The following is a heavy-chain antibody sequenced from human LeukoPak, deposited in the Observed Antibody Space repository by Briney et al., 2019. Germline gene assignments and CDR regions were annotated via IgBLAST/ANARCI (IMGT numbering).Heavy chain of an antibody. J-gene: IGHJ6*03. D-gene: IGHD3-10*01. CDR3: ARDQLFYGSGSYYYYYYYMDV. CDR1: GGSISSYY. Sequence: SETLSLTCTVSGGSISSYYWSWIRQPAGKGLEWIGRIYTSGSTNYNPSLKSRVTMSVDTSKNQFSLKLSSVTAADTAVYYCARDQLFYGSGSYYYYYYYMDVWGKGTTVTISS. V-gene: IGHV4-4*07. CDR2: IYTSGST.